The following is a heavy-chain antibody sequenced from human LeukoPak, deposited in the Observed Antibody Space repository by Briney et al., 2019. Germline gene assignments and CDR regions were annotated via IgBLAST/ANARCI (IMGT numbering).Heavy chain of an antibody. V-gene: IGHV3-21*04. D-gene: IGHD1-26*01. Sequence: GGSLRLSCAASAFSLNAYNMNWVRQAPGKGLEWVSSISYTGTYIYYADSVKGRFTISRDNAQNSPYLQMNSLRAEDTAIYYCVRDRGTYRPIDYWGQGTLVTVSS. CDR2: ISYTGTYI. CDR1: AFSLNAYN. CDR3: VRDRGTYRPIDY. J-gene: IGHJ4*02.